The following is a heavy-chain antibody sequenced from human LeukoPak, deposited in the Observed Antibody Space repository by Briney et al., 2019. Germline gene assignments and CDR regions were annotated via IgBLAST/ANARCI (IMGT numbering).Heavy chain of an antibody. V-gene: IGHV1-24*01. CDR1: GYTLTDLS. Sequence: GASVKVSCKVSGYTLTDLSMHWVRQAPGKGLEWMGGFDPEDGETIFSQKFQGRVTMTEDTSTDTAYMELSSLRSEDTAVYYCATSYYYDGSDYYRTDYWGQGTLVTVSS. CDR3: ATSYYYDGSDYYRTDY. CDR2: FDPEDGET. J-gene: IGHJ4*02. D-gene: IGHD3-22*01.